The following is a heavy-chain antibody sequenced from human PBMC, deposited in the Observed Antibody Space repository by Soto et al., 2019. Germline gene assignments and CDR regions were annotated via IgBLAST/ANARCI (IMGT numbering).Heavy chain of an antibody. V-gene: IGHV1-8*01. Sequence: ASVKVSCKNSGYTFTSYDIHWVRQATGQGLEWMGCMNPNNGYTDYAQKLQGRVTITRDTSLSTAYMELSSLTSVATAVYYCARGRGWRDYWGQGTRATVSS. D-gene: IGHD6-19*01. CDR1: GYTFTSYD. CDR3: ARGRGWRDY. CDR2: MNPNNGYT. J-gene: IGHJ4*02.